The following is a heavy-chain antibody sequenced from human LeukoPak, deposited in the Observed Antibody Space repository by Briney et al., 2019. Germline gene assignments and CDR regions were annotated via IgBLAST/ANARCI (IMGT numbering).Heavy chain of an antibody. J-gene: IGHJ5*02. CDR3: AKQSTPLRGNNWFDP. D-gene: IGHD1-26*01. CDR1: GFTFRNYD. Sequence: GGSLRLSCAASGFTFRNYDMSWVRQARGKGLEWVSIIRSGDFATDYADSVKDWFAISTDNSTNTLYLQMNSLRHADTAIYFCAKQSTPLRGNNWFDPWGQGTLVTVSS. V-gene: IGHV3-23*01. CDR2: IRSGDFAT.